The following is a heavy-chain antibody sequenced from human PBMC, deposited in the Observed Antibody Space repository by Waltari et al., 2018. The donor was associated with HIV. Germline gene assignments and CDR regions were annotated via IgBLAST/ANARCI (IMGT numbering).Heavy chain of an antibody. CDR3: ARRPYCSSASCYPSDARGAFDI. CDR2: IYYSGIP. V-gene: IGHV4-39*01. J-gene: IGHJ3*02. CDR1: GGSISTSGYY. Sequence: QLQLQQSGPGLVKPSETLSLICTVSGGSISTSGYYWGWIRQPPGKGLEWIGSIYYSGIPYYNPSLKSRVPISADTARNQFSLWLSSVTAADTAVYYCARRPYCSSASCYPSDARGAFDIWGQGTMVTVSS. D-gene: IGHD2-15*01.